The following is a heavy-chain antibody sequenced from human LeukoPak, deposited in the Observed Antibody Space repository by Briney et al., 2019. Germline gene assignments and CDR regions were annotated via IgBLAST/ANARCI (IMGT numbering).Heavy chain of an antibody. CDR3: ASIRSGAYYYGSGSYFDY. J-gene: IGHJ4*02. Sequence: PSETLSLTCAVYGGSFSGYYRSWIRQPPGKGLEWIGEINHSGSTNYNPSLKSRVTISVDTSKNQFSLKLSSVTAADTAVYYCASIRSGAYYYGSGSYFDYWGQGTLVTVSS. D-gene: IGHD3-10*01. CDR2: INHSGST. CDR1: GGSFSGYY. V-gene: IGHV4-34*01.